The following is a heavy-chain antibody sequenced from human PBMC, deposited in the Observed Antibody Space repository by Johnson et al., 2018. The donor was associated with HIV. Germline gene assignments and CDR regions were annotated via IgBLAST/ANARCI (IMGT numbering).Heavy chain of an antibody. J-gene: IGHJ3*02. D-gene: IGHD4-17*01. CDR2: ISYDGSNK. Sequence: QVQLVESGGGVVQPGRSLRLSCAASGFTFSSYAMHWVRQAPGKGLEWVAVISYDGSNKYYADSVKGRFTISRDNSKNTLYLQMNSLRAEDTAVYYCAREGTCGYGDYVGRAFDIWGQGTMVTVSS. CDR1: GFTFSSYA. CDR3: AREGTCGYGDYVGRAFDI. V-gene: IGHV3-30*04.